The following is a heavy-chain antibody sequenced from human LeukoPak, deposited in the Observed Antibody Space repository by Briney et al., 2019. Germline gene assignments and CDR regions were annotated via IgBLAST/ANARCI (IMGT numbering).Heavy chain of an antibody. J-gene: IGHJ4*02. CDR1: GGSFSGYY. V-gene: IGHV4-34*01. CDR3: ARATYYYDSSGYYTG. CDR2: INHSGST. Sequence: SETLSLTCAVYGGSFSGYYWSWIRQPPGKGLEWIGEINHSGSTNYNPSLKSRVTISVDTSKNQFSLKLSSVTAADTAVYYCARATYYYDSSGYYTGWGQGTLVTVSS. D-gene: IGHD3-22*01.